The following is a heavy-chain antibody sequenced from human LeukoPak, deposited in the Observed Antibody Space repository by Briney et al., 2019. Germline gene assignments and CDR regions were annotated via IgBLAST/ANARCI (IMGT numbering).Heavy chain of an antibody. Sequence: SETLSLTCTVSGGSISSYYWSWIRQPAGKGLEWIGRIYTSGSTNYNPSLKSRVTISVDTSKNQFSLKLSSVTAADTAVYYCARVREGIVGAYYFDYWGQGTLVTVSS. CDR3: ARVREGIVGAYYFDY. J-gene: IGHJ4*02. CDR2: IYTSGST. V-gene: IGHV4-4*07. CDR1: GGSISSYY. D-gene: IGHD1-26*01.